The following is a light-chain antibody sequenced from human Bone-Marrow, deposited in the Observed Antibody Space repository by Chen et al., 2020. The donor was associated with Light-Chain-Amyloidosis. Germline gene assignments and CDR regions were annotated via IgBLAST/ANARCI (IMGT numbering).Light chain of an antibody. Sequence: EIVLTQSPATLPLSPGERATLSCRASQTVDSFLARYQQKPGQAPRLLIYDEYNRATGIPARISGRGSVTDFTLTISSLEPEDFAVYYCQQRSYWAPSFDQGTKVEIK. CDR1: QTVDSF. CDR3: QQRSYWAPS. V-gene: IGKV3-11*01. J-gene: IGKJ1*01. CDR2: DEY.